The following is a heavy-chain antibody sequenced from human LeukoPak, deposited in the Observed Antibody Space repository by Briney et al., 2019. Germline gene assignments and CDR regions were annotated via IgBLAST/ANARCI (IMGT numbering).Heavy chain of an antibody. Sequence: PGGSLRLSCAASGFTFSSYAMSWVRQAPGKGLEWFSAISGSGGSTYYAGSVKGRFTISRDNSKNTLYLQMNSLRAEDTAVYYCAKDGHYDFWSGYYNPNWFDPWGQGTLVSVSS. CDR3: AKDGHYDFWSGYYNPNWFDP. CDR2: ISGSGGST. V-gene: IGHV3-23*01. CDR1: GFTFSSYA. J-gene: IGHJ5*02. D-gene: IGHD3-3*01.